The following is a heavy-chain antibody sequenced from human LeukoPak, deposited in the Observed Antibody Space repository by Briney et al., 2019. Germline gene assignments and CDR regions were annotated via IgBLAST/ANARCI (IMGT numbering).Heavy chain of an antibody. CDR3: ARGGVVVAATPFDY. CDR2: IYYSGST. J-gene: IGHJ4*02. CDR1: GGSVSSGSYY. V-gene: IGHV4-61*01. Sequence: SETLSLTCTVSGGSVSSGSYYWSWIRQPPGKGLEWTGYIYYSGSTNYNPSLKSRVTISVDTSKNQFSLKLSSVTAADTAVYYCARGGVVVAATPFDYWGQGTLVTVSS. D-gene: IGHD2-15*01.